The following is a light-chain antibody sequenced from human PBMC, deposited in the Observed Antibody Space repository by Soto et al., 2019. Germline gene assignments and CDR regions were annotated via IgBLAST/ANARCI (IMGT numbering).Light chain of an antibody. J-gene: IGLJ2*01. Sequence: QSVLTQPPSVSAAPGQKVTISCSGSGSNIGSNYVTWYQQLPETAPRLLIFENSNRPSGIPDRISGSKSSTSATLGITGLQTGDEADYYCGTWDSSLSVVVFGGGTKLTVL. V-gene: IGLV1-51*02. CDR3: GTWDSSLSVVV. CDR1: GSNIGSNY. CDR2: ENS.